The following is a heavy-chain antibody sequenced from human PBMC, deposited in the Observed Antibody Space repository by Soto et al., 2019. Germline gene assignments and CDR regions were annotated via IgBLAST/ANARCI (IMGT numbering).Heavy chain of an antibody. D-gene: IGHD1-7*01. Sequence: SETLSLTCTVSGGSIRGYYWTWIRQTPGKGLEWIGHIYYTGSTKYNPSLKSRVTISVETSKNQFYLKLSSVTAADTAMYYCAMTKTTLPKCSHPSGQGTQVTVFS. CDR3: AMTKTTLPKCSHP. J-gene: IGHJ5*02. CDR2: IYYTGST. V-gene: IGHV4-59*08. CDR1: GGSIRGYY.